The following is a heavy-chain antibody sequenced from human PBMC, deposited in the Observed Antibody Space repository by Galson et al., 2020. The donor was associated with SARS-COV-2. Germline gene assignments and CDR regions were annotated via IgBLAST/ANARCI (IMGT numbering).Heavy chain of an antibody. CDR3: AKAVSEWDLLHPFDI. D-gene: IGHD1-26*01. J-gene: IGHJ3*02. V-gene: IGHV3-30*18. CDR2: ISNDGTNK. CDR1: GFTVNSYG. Sequence: PGGSLRLSCAASGFTVNSYGMHWVRQAPGKGLEWVAVISNDGTNKYYADSVKGRFTISRDNSKNTLYLQMNSLRAEDTAVYYCAKAVSEWDLLHPFDIWGQGTMVTVSS.